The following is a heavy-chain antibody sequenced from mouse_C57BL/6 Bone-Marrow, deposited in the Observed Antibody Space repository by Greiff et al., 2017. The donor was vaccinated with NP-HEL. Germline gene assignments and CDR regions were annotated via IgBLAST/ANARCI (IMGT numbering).Heavy chain of an antibody. CDR1: GFTFSSYG. D-gene: IGHD2-4*01. V-gene: IGHV5-6*01. CDR3: ASPYDYDVAWFAY. Sequence: EVQLQQSGGDLVKPGGSLKLSCAASGFTFSSYGMSWVRQTPDKRLEWVATISSGGSYTYYPDSVKGRFTISRDNAKNTLYPQMSSLKSEDTAMYYCASPYDYDVAWFAYWGQGTLVTVSA. J-gene: IGHJ3*01. CDR2: ISSGGSYT.